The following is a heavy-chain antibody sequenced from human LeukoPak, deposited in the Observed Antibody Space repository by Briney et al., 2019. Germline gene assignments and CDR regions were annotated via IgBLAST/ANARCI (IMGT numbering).Heavy chain of an antibody. CDR2: ISYDGSNK. CDR3: ASGDPDINSHFDY. V-gene: IGHV3-30*04. CDR1: GFWFSSYA. Sequence: PGRSLRLSCAASGFWFSSYAVHWVRQAPGKGLEWVAVISYDGSNKYYADSVKGRFTISRDNSKSTLYLQMNSLRAEDTAVYYCASGDPDINSHFDYWGQGTLVTVPS. J-gene: IGHJ4*02. D-gene: IGHD2-15*01.